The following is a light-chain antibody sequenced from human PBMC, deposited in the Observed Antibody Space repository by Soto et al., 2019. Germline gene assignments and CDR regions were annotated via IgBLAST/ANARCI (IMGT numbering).Light chain of an antibody. J-gene: IGKJ1*01. CDR2: KAS. CDR3: QQRSNWPWT. CDR1: QSISSW. V-gene: IGKV1-5*03. Sequence: DIQMTQSPSTLSASVGDRVTITCRASQSISSWLAWYQQEPGKAPKLLIYKASSLESGVPSRFSGSGSGTDFTLTISSLEPEDFAVYYCQQRSNWPWTFGQGTKVDIK.